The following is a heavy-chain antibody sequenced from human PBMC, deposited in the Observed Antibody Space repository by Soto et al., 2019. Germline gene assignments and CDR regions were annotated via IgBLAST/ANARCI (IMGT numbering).Heavy chain of an antibody. J-gene: IGHJ3*02. V-gene: IGHV3-11*01. CDR2: ISSSGSTI. CDR1: GFTFSDYY. Sequence: QVQLVESGGGLVKPGGSLRLSCAASGFTFSDYYMSWIRQAPGKGLEWVSYISSSGSTIYYADSVKGRFTISRDNAKNSLYLQMNSLRDEDTAVYYCAGDGYSSGWYAEHDAFDIWGQGTMVTVSS. D-gene: IGHD6-19*01. CDR3: AGDGYSSGWYAEHDAFDI.